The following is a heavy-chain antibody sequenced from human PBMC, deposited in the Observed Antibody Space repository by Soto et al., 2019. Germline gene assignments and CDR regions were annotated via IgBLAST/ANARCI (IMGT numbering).Heavy chain of an antibody. Sequence: ASGKVSCKVSGYTLTELSMHWVRQAPGKGLEWMGGFDPEDGETIYAQKFQGRVTMTEDTSTDTAYMELSSFRSEDTAVYYCATLPLEWFPGAGAFDIWGQGTMVTVSS. CDR2: FDPEDGET. CDR3: ATLPLEWFPGAGAFDI. CDR1: GYTLTELS. D-gene: IGHD3-3*01. J-gene: IGHJ3*02. V-gene: IGHV1-24*01.